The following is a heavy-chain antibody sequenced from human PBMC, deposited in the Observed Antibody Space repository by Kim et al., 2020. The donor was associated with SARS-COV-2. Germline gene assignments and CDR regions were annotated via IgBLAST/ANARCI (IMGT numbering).Heavy chain of an antibody. V-gene: IGHV4-59*01. CDR1: GGSISSYY. CDR2: IYYSGST. J-gene: IGHJ6*02. CDR3: ARANYDSSGGYYGMDV. Sequence: SETLSLTCTVSGGSISSYYWSWIRQPPGKGLEWIGYIYYSGSTNYNPSLKSRVTISVDTSKNQFSLKLSSVTAADTAVYYCARANYDSSGGYYGMDVWGQGTTVTVSS. D-gene: IGHD3-22*01.